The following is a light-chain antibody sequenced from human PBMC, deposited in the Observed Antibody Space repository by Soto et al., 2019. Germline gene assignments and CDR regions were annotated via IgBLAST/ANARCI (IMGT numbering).Light chain of an antibody. J-gene: IGKJ1*01. V-gene: IGKV3D-20*02. CDR2: GAS. Sequence: EILLTQSPGTLYLSPGEIANLSCRASQSVSNNYLAWYQQKPGQAPXVLIYGASNRATGTPDRFSGSGSGTDFTLTISSLEPEDLAYYFCQQRSHWPTFGQGTKVDIK. CDR1: QSVSNNY. CDR3: QQRSHWPT.